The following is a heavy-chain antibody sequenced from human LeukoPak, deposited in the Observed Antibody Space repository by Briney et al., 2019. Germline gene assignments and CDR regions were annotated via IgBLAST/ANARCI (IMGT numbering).Heavy chain of an antibody. Sequence: ASVKISCKVSGYTFTDYYMHWVQQAPGKGLEWMGLVNPEDGETIYAEKFQGRVTITADTSTDTAYMELSSLRSEDTAVYYCATAVATTEIDYWGQGTLVTVSS. J-gene: IGHJ4*02. CDR3: ATAVATTEIDY. CDR1: GYTFTDYY. V-gene: IGHV1-69-2*01. CDR2: VNPEDGET. D-gene: IGHD4-23*01.